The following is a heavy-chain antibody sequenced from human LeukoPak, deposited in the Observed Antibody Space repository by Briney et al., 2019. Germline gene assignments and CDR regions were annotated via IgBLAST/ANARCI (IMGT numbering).Heavy chain of an antibody. Sequence: PGGSLRLSCAASGFTFSSNYMSRVRQAPGKGLEWDSVIYSGGSTYYADSVKGRFTISRDNSKNTLYLQMNSLRAEETAVYYCATIYSSGWYHTSFDYWGQGTLVTVSS. D-gene: IGHD6-19*01. CDR1: GFTFSSNY. J-gene: IGHJ4*02. CDR3: ATIYSSGWYHTSFDY. V-gene: IGHV3-66*01. CDR2: IYSGGST.